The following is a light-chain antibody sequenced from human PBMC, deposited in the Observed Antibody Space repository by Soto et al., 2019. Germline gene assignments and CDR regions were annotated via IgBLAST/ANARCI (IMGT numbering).Light chain of an antibody. Sequence: QSVLTQPASVSGSPGQSITISCTGTSSDVGGYIYVSWYQQHPGKAPKLMIYAVTSRPSGVSYRFSGSKSGNTASLTISGLQAEDEADYYCSSYTTSSSYVFGTGTKVNVL. CDR1: SSDVGGYIY. V-gene: IGLV2-14*01. J-gene: IGLJ1*01. CDR3: SSYTTSSSYV. CDR2: AVT.